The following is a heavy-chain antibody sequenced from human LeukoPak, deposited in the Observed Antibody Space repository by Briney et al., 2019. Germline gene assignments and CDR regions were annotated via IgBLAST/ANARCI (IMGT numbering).Heavy chain of an antibody. Sequence: SETLSLTCTVCSGSICSSSYYWGWIRQPPGKGLEWIGNIYYSGSTYYNPSLKSRVTISVDTSQSQFSLRLSSVTAADTAVYYCARYDSGGFYRNFDYWGQGTLVTVSS. CDR3: ARYDSGGFYRNFDY. CDR2: IYYSGST. CDR1: SGSICSSSYY. V-gene: IGHV4-39*01. D-gene: IGHD3-22*01. J-gene: IGHJ4*02.